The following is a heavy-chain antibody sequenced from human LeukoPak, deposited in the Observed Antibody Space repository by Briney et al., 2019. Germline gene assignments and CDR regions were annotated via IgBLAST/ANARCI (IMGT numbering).Heavy chain of an antibody. D-gene: IGHD3-22*01. J-gene: IGHJ1*01. CDR1: GGTFSSYA. CDR3: ARGIGYYYTEYFQH. CDR2: IIPIFGTA. V-gene: IGHV1-69*13. Sequence: GASVKVSCKASGGTFSSYAISWVRQAPGQGLEWMGGIIPIFGTANYAQKFQGRVTITADESTSTAYMELSSLRSEDTAVYYCARGIGYYYTEYFQHWGQGTLVTVSS.